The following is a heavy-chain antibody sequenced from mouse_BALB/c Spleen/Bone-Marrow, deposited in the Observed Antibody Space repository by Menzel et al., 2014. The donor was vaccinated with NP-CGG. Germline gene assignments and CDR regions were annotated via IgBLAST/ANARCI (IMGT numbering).Heavy chain of an antibody. CDR1: GFTFNTNA. J-gene: IGHJ4*01. CDR2: IRSRSNNYAT. D-gene: IGHD2-10*02. CDR3: VRGFGLVY. Sequence: EVKLVESGGGLVQPKGSLKLSCAASGFTFNTNAMNWVRQAPGKGLEWVARIRSRSNNYATYYADSVKDRFTISRDDSQSMLYLQMNNLKTEDTAMYYCVRGFGLVYWGQGTSVTVSS. V-gene: IGHV10S3*01.